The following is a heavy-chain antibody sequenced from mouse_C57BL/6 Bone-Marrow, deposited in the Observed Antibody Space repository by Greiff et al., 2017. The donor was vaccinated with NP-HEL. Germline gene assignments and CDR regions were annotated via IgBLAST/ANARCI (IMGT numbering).Heavy chain of an antibody. V-gene: IGHV1-61*01. CDR3: ARWGVFDY. CDR2: IYPSDSET. J-gene: IGHJ2*01. Sequence: QVHLQQPGAELLRPWSSVKLSCKASGYTFTSYWMDWVKQRPGPGLDWIGNIYPSDSETHYNQKFMDNATLTVDKSSSTAYMQLSSLTSEASAVYVCARWGVFDYWGQGTPLTVSS. CDR1: GYTFTSYW.